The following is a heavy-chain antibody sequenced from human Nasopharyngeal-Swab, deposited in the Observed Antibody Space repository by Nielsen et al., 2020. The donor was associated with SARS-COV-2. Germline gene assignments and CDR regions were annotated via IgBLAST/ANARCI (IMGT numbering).Heavy chain of an antibody. V-gene: IGHV3-74*01. D-gene: IGHD3-22*01. CDR2: INIDGSRT. Sequence: LSLTCAVSGFTFTNYWMHWVRRTPGKGLVWVSRINIDGSRTGYADSVKGQFTISRDNAKNTLFLQMNSLRAEDTAVYYCARVLDYYDSSGYDTWDVFALWGQGTMVTVSS. CDR3: ARVLDYYDSSGYDTWDVFAL. J-gene: IGHJ3*01. CDR1: GFTFTNYW.